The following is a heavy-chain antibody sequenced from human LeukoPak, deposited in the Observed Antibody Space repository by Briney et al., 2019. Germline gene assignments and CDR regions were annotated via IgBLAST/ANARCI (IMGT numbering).Heavy chain of an antibody. V-gene: IGHV4-34*01. CDR3: ARGPTYYYDSSGYSFFFQH. CDR1: GGSFSGYY. D-gene: IGHD3-22*01. CDR2: INHSGST. J-gene: IGHJ1*01. Sequence: SETLSLTCAVYGGSFSGYYWSWIRQPPGKGLVWIGDINHSGSTNYNPSLKSRVTISVDTSKNQFSLKLSSVTAADTAVYYCARGPTYYYDSSGYSFFFQHWGQGTLVTVSS.